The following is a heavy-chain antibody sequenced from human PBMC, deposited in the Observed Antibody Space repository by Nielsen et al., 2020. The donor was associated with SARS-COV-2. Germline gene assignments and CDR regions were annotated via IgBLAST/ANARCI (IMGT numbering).Heavy chain of an antibody. CDR2: IRSYANEYAT. D-gene: IGHD4-23*01. J-gene: IGHJ4*02. CDR3: SSPTVAY. Sequence: GGSLRLSCAASGFSFSDHWMTWVRQASGKGLEWLGRIRSYANEYATAYAASVKGRFTISRDDSKNTAYLQMNSLKTEDTAVYYCSSPTVAYWGQGTLVTVSS. CDR1: GFSFSDHW. V-gene: IGHV3-73*01.